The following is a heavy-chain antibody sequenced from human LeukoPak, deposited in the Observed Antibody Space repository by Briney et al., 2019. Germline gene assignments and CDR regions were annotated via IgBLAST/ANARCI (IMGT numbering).Heavy chain of an antibody. V-gene: IGHV3-53*01. CDR2: IYSGGTT. J-gene: IGHJ4*02. D-gene: IGHD6-13*01. CDR1: GFTVSSNY. CDR3: ARDPPGIAASVSGG. Sequence: GGSLRLSCTASGFTVSSNYMSWVRQAPGKGLEWVALIYSGGTTNYADSVKGRFTISRDNSKSTLYLQRTTVRVEDTAVYYCARDPPGIAASVSGGWGQGTLVTVSS.